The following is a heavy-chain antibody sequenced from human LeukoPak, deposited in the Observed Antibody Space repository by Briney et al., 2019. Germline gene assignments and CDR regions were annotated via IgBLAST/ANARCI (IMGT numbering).Heavy chain of an antibody. D-gene: IGHD1-1*01. Sequence: GASVKVSCKASGGTFSSYAISWVRQAPGQGLEWMGRIIPILGIANYAQKFQGRVTITADKSTSTAYMELSSLRSEDTAVYYCARDTDDGGPSFDYWGQGTLVTVSS. CDR2: IIPILGIA. CDR3: ARDTDDGGPSFDY. J-gene: IGHJ4*02. V-gene: IGHV1-69*04. CDR1: GGTFSSYA.